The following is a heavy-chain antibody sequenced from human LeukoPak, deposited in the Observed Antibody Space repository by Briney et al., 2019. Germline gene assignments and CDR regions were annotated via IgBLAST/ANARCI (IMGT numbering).Heavy chain of an antibody. CDR2: IRYDGSNK. CDR3: AKDLTVGDIVVPAASWGSLDY. Sequence: GGSLRLSCAASGFTFSSYGMHWVRQAPGKGLEWVAFIRYDGSNKYYADSVKGRFTISRDNSKNTLYLQMNSLRAEDTAVYYCAKDLTVGDIVVPAASWGSLDYWGQGTLVTVSS. CDR1: GFTFSSYG. D-gene: IGHD2-2*01. V-gene: IGHV3-30*02. J-gene: IGHJ4*02.